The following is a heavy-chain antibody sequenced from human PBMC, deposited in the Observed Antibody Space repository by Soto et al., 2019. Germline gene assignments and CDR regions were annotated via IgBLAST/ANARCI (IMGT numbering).Heavy chain of an antibody. D-gene: IGHD3-3*01. V-gene: IGHV1-2*02. J-gene: IGHJ1*01. Sequence: QVQLVQSGAEVKKPGSSLKVSCRASGYTITAHFLHWVRQAPGQGLEWMGGINPRTGATIYGEKFQDGATMTRHTSVNTAYMQLSGLASKDTAVYFCATDHGHYFGSVWDQGTLVTVSS. CDR3: ATDHGHYFGSV. CDR2: INPRTGAT. CDR1: GYTITAHF.